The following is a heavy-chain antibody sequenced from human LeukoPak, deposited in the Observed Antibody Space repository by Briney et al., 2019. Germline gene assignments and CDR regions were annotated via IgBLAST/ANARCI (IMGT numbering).Heavy chain of an antibody. D-gene: IGHD3-10*01. CDR3: ARGGFYGSGRSTDY. V-gene: IGHV4-34*01. CDR2: TTYSENT. J-gene: IGHJ4*02. CDR1: GGSISSYY. Sequence: PSETLSLTCTVSGGSISSYYWSWIRQLPGKGLEWIGETTYSENTSYNPSLKSRVTISVDTSKNQFSLKLTSVTAADTGLYYCARGGFYGSGRSTDYWGQGTLVTVSS.